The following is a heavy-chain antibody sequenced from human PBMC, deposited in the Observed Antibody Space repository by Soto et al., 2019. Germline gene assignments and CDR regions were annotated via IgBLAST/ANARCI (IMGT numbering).Heavy chain of an antibody. J-gene: IGHJ6*02. D-gene: IGHD4-17*01. Sequence: GGSLRLSCAASGFTFSSYAMSWVRQAPGKGLEWVSAISGSGGSTYYADSVKGRFTISRDNSKNTLYLQMNSLRAEDTAVYYCAKDYGGNSLVKYYYYGMDVWGQGTTVTVSS. CDR1: GFTFSSYA. CDR2: ISGSGGST. CDR3: AKDYGGNSLVKYYYYGMDV. V-gene: IGHV3-23*01.